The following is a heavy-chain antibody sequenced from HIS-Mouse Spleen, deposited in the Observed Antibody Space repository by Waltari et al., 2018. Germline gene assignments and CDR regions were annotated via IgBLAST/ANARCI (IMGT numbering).Heavy chain of an antibody. CDR2: IYYSGST. CDR3: ARGPFGGRSSWSHVEYFQH. Sequence: QLQLQESGPGLVKPSETLSLTCTVSGGSISSSSYYWGWIRQPPGQGLEWIGSIYYSGSTYYNPSIKSRVTISVDTAKNQFSLKLSSVTAADTAVYYCARGPFGGRSSWSHVEYFQHWGQGTLVTVSS. J-gene: IGHJ1*01. V-gene: IGHV4-39*07. D-gene: IGHD6-13*01. CDR1: GGSISSSSYY.